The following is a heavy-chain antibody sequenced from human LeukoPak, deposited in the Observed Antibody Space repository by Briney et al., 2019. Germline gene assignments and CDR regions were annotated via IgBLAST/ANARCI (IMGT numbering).Heavy chain of an antibody. CDR3: ARKTAAAAPGAFDI. D-gene: IGHD6-13*01. J-gene: IGHJ3*02. CDR2: IRYDGSNK. CDR1: GFTFSSYG. V-gene: IGHV3-30*02. Sequence: GGSLRLSCAASGFTFSSYGMHWVRQAPGKGLEWVAFIRYDGSNKYYADSVKGRFTISRDNSKNTLYLQMNSLRAEDTAVYYCARKTAAAAPGAFDIWGQGTMVTVSS.